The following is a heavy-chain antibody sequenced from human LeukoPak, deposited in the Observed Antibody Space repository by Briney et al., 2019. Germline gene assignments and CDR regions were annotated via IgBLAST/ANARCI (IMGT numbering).Heavy chain of an antibody. CDR2: IIPILDVT. CDR1: GGTFTNYA. V-gene: IGHV1-69*04. CDR3: ARGGGVDILTGFQY. D-gene: IGHD3-9*01. J-gene: IGHJ4*02. Sequence: WASVKVSCKASGGTFTNYAINWVRQAPGQGLEWMGRIIPILDVTNYAQKFQGRVTITAHQSTSTAYMELSSLRSEDTAVYYCARGGGVDILTGFQYWGQGTLVTVSS.